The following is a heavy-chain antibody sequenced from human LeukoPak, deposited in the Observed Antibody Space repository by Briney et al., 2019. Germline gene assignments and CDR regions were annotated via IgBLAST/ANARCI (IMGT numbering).Heavy chain of an antibody. V-gene: IGHV3-15*01. Sequence: GGSLRLSCAASGFAFSNAWMSWVRQAPGKGLEWVGRIKSKTDGGTTDYAAPVKGRFTISRDDSKNTLYLQMNSLRVEDTAVYHCTRYDSSRFDPWGQGTLVIVSA. CDR3: TRYDSSRFDP. CDR1: GFAFSNAW. D-gene: IGHD3-3*01. CDR2: IKSKTDGGTT. J-gene: IGHJ5*02.